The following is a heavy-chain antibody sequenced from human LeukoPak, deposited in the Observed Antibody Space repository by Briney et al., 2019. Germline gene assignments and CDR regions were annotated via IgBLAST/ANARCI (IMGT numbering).Heavy chain of an antibody. CDR2: IYYSGST. J-gene: IGHJ5*02. CDR1: GGPISSYY. CDR3: ARTTEDCSSTSCYQYWFDP. V-gene: IGHV4-59*01. D-gene: IGHD2-2*01. Sequence: SETLSLTCTVSGGPISSYYWSWIRQPPGKGLDWIGYIYYSGSTSYNPSLKSRVTMSVDTSKKQISLKVRSVTAADTAVYYCARTTEDCSSTSCYQYWFDPWGQGTLVTVSS.